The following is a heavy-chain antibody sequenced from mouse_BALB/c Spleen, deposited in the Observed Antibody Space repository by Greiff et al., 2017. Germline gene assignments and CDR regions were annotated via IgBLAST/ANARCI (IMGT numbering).Heavy chain of an antibody. CDR3: AREDYGYSYYYAMDY. CDR1: GFTFTDYY. CDR2: IRNKANGYTT. J-gene: IGHJ4*01. V-gene: IGHV7-3*02. D-gene: IGHD1-2*01. Sequence: EVMLVESGGGLVQPGGSLRLSCATSGFTFTDYYMSWVRQPPGKALEWLGFIRNKANGYTTEYSASVKGRFTISRDNSQSILYLQMNTLRAEDSATYYCAREDYGYSYYYAMDYWGQGTSVTVSS.